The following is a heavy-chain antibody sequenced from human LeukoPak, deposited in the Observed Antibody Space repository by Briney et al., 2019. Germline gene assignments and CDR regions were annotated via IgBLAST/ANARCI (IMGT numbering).Heavy chain of an antibody. D-gene: IGHD3-22*01. CDR2: ISGSGGST. CDR1: EFSVGSNY. J-gene: IGHJ4*02. V-gene: IGHV3-23*01. CDR3: AKGKYYYDSSGYYY. Sequence: PGGSLRLSCAASEFSVGSNYMTWVRQAPGKGLEWVSAISGSGGSTYYADSVKGRFTISRDNSKNTLYLQMNSLRAEDTAVYYCAKGKYYYDSSGYYYWGQGTLVTVSS.